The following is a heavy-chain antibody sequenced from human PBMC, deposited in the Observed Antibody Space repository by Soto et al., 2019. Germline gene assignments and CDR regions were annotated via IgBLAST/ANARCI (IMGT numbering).Heavy chain of an antibody. Sequence: HPGGSLRLSCAASGFTFSSYGMHWVRQAPGKGLEWVAVISYDGSNKYYADSVKGRFTISRDNSKNTLYLQMNSLRAEDTAVYYCAKATKAGGYDDSSGYPHYYGMDVWGQGTTVTVSS. CDR2: ISYDGSNK. CDR3: AKATKAGGYDDSSGYPHYYGMDV. V-gene: IGHV3-30*18. J-gene: IGHJ6*02. CDR1: GFTFSSYG. D-gene: IGHD3-22*01.